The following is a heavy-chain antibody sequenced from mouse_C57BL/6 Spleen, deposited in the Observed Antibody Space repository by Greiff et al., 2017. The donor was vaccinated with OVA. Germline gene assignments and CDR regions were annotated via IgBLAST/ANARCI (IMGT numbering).Heavy chain of an antibody. D-gene: IGHD4-1*02. Sequence: QVQLQQPGTDLVKPGASVKLSCKASGYTFTSYWMHWVKQRPGQGLEWIGNINPSNGGTNYNEKFKSKATLTVDKSSSTAYMQLSSLTFEDSAVYYCARATGTYAMDYWGQGTSVTVSS. CDR2: INPSNGGT. CDR1: GYTFTSYW. CDR3: ARATGTYAMDY. V-gene: IGHV1-53*01. J-gene: IGHJ4*01.